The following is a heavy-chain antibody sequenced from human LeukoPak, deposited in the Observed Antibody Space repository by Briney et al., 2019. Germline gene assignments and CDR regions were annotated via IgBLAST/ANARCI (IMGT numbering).Heavy chain of an antibody. V-gene: IGHV3-30*18. CDR3: AKRPSDYGDYVTYFDY. CDR1: GFSFISYG. CDR2: ISDDGRNK. J-gene: IGHJ4*02. Sequence: GGSLRLSCAASGFSFISYGMHWVRQAPGKGLEWVGVISDDGRNKKYADSVKGRFTISRDNSKDTLYLQMNSLRDEDRAVYYCAKRPSDYGDYVTYFDYWGQGTLVTVSS. D-gene: IGHD4-17*01.